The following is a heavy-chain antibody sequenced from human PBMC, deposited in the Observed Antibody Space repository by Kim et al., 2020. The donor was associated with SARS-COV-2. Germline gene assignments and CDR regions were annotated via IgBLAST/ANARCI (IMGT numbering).Heavy chain of an antibody. J-gene: IGHJ4*02. CDR2: ISGSGGST. CDR3: AKEFYEVCTLVHRVRDGYNCADLPWPNFDY. V-gene: IGHV3-23*01. D-gene: IGHD5-12*01. CDR1: GFTFSSYA. Sequence: GGSLRLSCAASGFTFSSYAMSWVRQAPGKGLEWVSAISGSGGSTYYADSVKGRFTISRDNSKNTLYLQMNSLRAEDTAVYYCAKEFYEVCTLVHRVRDGYNCADLPWPNFDYWGQGTLVTVSS.